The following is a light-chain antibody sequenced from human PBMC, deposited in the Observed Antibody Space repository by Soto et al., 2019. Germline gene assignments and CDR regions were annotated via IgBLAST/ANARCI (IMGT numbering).Light chain of an antibody. Sequence: ELVLTQSTGTLSWSAGERATLSWRASQSVSSSYLAWYQQKPGQAPRLLIYGASSRATGIPDRFSGSGSGTDFTLTISRLEPEDFAVYYCQQYGSPLTFGGGTKVDIK. CDR3: QQYGSPLT. V-gene: IGKV3-20*01. CDR1: QSVSSSY. CDR2: GAS. J-gene: IGKJ4*01.